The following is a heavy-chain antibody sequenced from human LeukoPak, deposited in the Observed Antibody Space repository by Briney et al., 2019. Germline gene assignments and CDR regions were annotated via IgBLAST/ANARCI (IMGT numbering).Heavy chain of an antibody. CDR3: TGRQHIVAVTATRGSFDM. CDR1: GGSINSYY. CDR2: IFNGGST. Sequence: SETLSLTXTVSGGSINSYYWSWIRQPPGKGLEWIGYIFNGGSTNYNPSFRSRVTMSLDTSKNKLPLKLTSLTAADTAVYYCTGRQHIVAVTATRGSFDMWGQGTMVTVSS. J-gene: IGHJ3*02. D-gene: IGHD2-21*02. V-gene: IGHV4-59*01.